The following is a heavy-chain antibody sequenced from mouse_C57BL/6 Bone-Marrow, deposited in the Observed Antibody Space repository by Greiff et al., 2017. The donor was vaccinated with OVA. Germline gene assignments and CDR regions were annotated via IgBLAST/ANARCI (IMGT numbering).Heavy chain of an antibody. J-gene: IGHJ2*01. V-gene: IGHV3-1*01. Sequence: EVKLVESGPGMVKPSQSLSLTCTVTGYSITSGYDWHWIRHFPGNKLEWMGYISYSGSTNYNPSLKSRISITHDTSKNHFFLKLNSVTTEDTATYYCARGGYSNYNFDYWGQGTTLTVSS. CDR3: ARGGYSNYNFDY. D-gene: IGHD2-5*01. CDR1: GYSITSGYD. CDR2: ISYSGST.